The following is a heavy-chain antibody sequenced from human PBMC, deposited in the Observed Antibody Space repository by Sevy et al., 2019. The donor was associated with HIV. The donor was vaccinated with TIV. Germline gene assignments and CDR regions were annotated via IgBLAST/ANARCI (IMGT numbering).Heavy chain of an antibody. D-gene: IGHD6-13*01. V-gene: IGHV3-20*04. J-gene: IGHJ2*01. CDR1: GFTFGDYG. Sequence: GGSLRLSCAGSGFTFGDYGMSWVRQAPGKGLEWVSGINWNGGSTGYADSVKGRFTISRDNAKNSLYLQMNSLRAEDTALYYCAGGIAPRWYFDLWGRGTLVTVSS. CDR2: INWNGGST. CDR3: AGGIAPRWYFDL.